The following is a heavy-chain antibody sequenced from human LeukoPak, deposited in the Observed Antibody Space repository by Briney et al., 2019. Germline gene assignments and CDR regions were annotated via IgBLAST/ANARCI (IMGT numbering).Heavy chain of an antibody. V-gene: IGHV3-7*04. D-gene: IGHD6-13*01. Sequence: GGSLRLSCAASGVTFSDYWRNWVRQAPGKGLEWVANIKQGGSDKNYVDSVKGPFPISRDNANNSLYLQMNSLRAEDTAVYYCARGYSNSAYWGQGTLVTVPS. CDR1: GVTFSDYW. CDR3: ARGYSNSAY. J-gene: IGHJ4*02. CDR2: IKQGGSDK.